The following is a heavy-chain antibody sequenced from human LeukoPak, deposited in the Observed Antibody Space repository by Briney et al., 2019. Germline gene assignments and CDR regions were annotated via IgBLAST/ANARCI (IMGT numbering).Heavy chain of an antibody. CDR2: IIPILGIA. CDR1: GGTSSSYA. J-gene: IGHJ5*02. CDR3: ARDGKYYDFWSGSWFDP. D-gene: IGHD3-3*01. Sequence: GASVKVSCKASGGTSSSYAISWVRQAPGQGLEWMGRIIPILGIANYAQKFQGRVTITADKSTSTAYMELSSLRSEDTAVYYCARDGKYYDFWSGSWFDPWGQGTLVTVSS. V-gene: IGHV1-69*04.